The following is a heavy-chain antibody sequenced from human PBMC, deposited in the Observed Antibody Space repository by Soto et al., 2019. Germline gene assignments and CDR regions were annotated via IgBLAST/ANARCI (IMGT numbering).Heavy chain of an antibody. D-gene: IGHD3-16*01. CDR3: ARDLRVGHYFDY. Sequence: QVLLGDSGGGVVQPGGSLRLSCVASGFPFSNYGMHWVRQAPGKGLEWVAVIGHDGNNQYFADSVRGRFAISRDNSRNTLYLQMNSLSSEDTAVYFCARDLRVGHYFDYWGQGTLVTVSS. CDR2: IGHDGNNQ. CDR1: GFPFSNYG. V-gene: IGHV3-33*01. J-gene: IGHJ4*02.